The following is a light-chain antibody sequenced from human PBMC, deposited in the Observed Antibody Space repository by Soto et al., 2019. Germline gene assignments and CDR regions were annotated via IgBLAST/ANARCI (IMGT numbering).Light chain of an antibody. CDR2: EVN. CDR3: SSYTIDYTVV. J-gene: IGLJ3*02. V-gene: IGLV2-18*02. Sequence: QSALTQPPSVSGSPGQSVTISCIGTGSDVGSYNRVSWYQQSPGTAPKLIIYEVNRRPSGVPHRFSGSKSGNTASLTISGLQAEDEADYYCSSYTIDYTVVFGGGTQLTVL. CDR1: GSDVGSYNR.